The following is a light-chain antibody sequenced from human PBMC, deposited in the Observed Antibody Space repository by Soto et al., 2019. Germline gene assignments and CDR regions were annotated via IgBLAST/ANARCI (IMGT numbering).Light chain of an antibody. Sequence: QSALTQPASVSGSPGQSITISCSGTSSDVGGYKYVSWYQQHPGKAPKLMIYELNNRPSGVSTRFSGSKSGNTASLTISGLQAEDESDYYCSSYTTSSTVVFGGGTNLTVL. CDR1: SSDVGGYKY. CDR2: ELN. V-gene: IGLV2-14*01. CDR3: SSYTTSSTVV. J-gene: IGLJ2*01.